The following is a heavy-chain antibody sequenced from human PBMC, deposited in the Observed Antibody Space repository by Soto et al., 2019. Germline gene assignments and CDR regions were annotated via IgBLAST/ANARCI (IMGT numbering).Heavy chain of an antibody. CDR3: AKVFSPEGGNHFEY. Sequence: GGSLRLSCAASGFSFRNYAMNWVRQAPGKGLEWVSAISNSFSDGNTHYADSVKGRFTISRDNDKNTVFLEMNRLRADDTAVYYCAKVFSPEGGNHFEYWGQGTLVTVYS. J-gene: IGHJ4*02. V-gene: IGHV3-23*01. D-gene: IGHD1-1*01. CDR2: ISNSFSDGNT. CDR1: GFSFRNYA.